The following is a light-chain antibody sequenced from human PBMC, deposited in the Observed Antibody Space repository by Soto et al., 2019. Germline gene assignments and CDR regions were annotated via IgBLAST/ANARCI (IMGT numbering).Light chain of an antibody. CDR2: DTS. V-gene: IGKV3-15*01. J-gene: IGKJ5*01. CDR1: QSVSIK. CDR3: QQYNNWPPIT. Sequence: MVITQSPATLSVSPGERATLSPSPSQSVSIKLAWYQQKPGQAPRLLIYDTSNRATGIPARFSGSGSGTEFTLTITSLQPEAFAVSYCQQYNNWPPITVGQGTRLEIK.